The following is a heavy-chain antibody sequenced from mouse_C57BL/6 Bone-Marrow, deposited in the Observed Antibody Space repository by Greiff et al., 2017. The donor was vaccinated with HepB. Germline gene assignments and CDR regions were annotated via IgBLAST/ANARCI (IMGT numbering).Heavy chain of an antibody. J-gene: IGHJ3*01. V-gene: IGHV1-64*01. CDR1: GYTFTSYW. Sequence: VQLQQPGAELVKPGASVKLSCKASGYTFTSYWMHWVKQRPGQGLEWIGMIHPNSGSTNYNEKFKSKATLTVDKSSSTAYMQLSSLTSEDSAVYYCAKNELRLLGWFAYWGQGTLVTVSA. D-gene: IGHD3-2*02. CDR2: IHPNSGST. CDR3: AKNELRLLGWFAY.